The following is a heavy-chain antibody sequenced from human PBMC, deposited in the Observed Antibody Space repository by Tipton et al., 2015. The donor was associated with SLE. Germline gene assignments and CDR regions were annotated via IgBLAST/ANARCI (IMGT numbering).Heavy chain of an antibody. CDR2: IIPIFGLA. V-gene: IGHV1-69*05. CDR3: ARDGDNDSSDYSIDY. Sequence: QSGAEVKKPGSSVKVSCTASGGTFNSYAIGWVRQAPGQGLEWMGAIIPIFGLANYAQNFQGRFTITTDDSTKTAYMELSSLTSEDTAVYYCARDGDNDSSDYSIDYWGQGTLVTVSS. D-gene: IGHD3-22*01. CDR1: GGTFNSYA. J-gene: IGHJ4*02.